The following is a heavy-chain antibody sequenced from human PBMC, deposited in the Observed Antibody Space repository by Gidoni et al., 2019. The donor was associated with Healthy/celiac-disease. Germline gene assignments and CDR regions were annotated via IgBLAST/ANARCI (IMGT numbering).Heavy chain of an antibody. J-gene: IGHJ4*02. Sequence: VQLLESGGGLVQPGGSLRLSCAASGFTFSSYAMSWVRQAPGKGLEWVSAISGSGGSTYYADSVKGRFTISRDNSKNTLYLQMNSLRAEDTAVYYCAKDLRNYYDSSGYNPAWGQGTLVTVSS. CDR1: GFTFSSYA. V-gene: IGHV3-23*01. CDR3: AKDLRNYYDSSGYNPA. CDR2: ISGSGGST. D-gene: IGHD3-22*01.